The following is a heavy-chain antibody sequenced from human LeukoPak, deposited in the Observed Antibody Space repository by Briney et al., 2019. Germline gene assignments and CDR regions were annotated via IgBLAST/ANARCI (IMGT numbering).Heavy chain of an antibody. V-gene: IGHV3-21*01. CDR2: ISSSSYI. D-gene: IGHD6-19*01. Sequence: GGSLRLSCAASGFTFSSYSMNWVRQAPGKGLEWVSSISSSSYIYYADSVKGRFTISRDNAKNSLYLQMNSLRAEDTAVYYCARAIAVAGTCGYWGQGTLVTVSS. CDR1: GFTFSSYS. J-gene: IGHJ4*02. CDR3: ARAIAVAGTCGY.